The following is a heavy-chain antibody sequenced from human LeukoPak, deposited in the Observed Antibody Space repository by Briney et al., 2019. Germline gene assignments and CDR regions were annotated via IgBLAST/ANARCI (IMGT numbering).Heavy chain of an antibody. CDR2: ISGSGGRT. V-gene: IGHV3-23*01. CDR1: GITLSNYG. CDR3: AKRGVVIRVILVGFHKEAYYFDS. J-gene: IGHJ4*02. D-gene: IGHD3-22*01. Sequence: GGSLRLSCAVSGITLSNYGMSWVRQAPGKGLEWVAGISGSGGRTNYADAVKGRFTISRDNAKNTLFLQMNSLRVEDTAVYFCAKRGVVIRVILVGFHKEAYYFDSWGQEALVTVSS.